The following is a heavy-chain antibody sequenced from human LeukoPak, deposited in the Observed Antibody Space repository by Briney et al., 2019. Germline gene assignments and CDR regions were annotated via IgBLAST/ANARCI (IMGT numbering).Heavy chain of an antibody. CDR2: IYTSGST. CDR1: GGSISSYY. CDR3: ARESRVRRYFDY. V-gene: IGHV4-4*07. J-gene: IGHJ4*02. Sequence: KPSETLSLTCTVSGGSISSYYWSWIRQPAGKGLEWIGRIYTSGSTNYNPSLKSRVTISLDTSKNQFSLKLSSVTAADTAVYYCARESRVRRYFDYWGQGTLVTVSS. D-gene: IGHD3-10*01.